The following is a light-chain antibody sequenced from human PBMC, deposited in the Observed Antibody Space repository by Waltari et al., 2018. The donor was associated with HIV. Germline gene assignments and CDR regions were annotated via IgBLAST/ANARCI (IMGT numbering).Light chain of an antibody. V-gene: IGKV4-1*01. J-gene: IGKJ3*01. CDR1: QTLFYSPDIQTH. CDR3: QQSYSTPLT. Sequence: DIVLTQSPESLTVSLGAGASISCTSSQTLFYSPDIQTHLAWYQQKAGQSPKLLFSWASVRQPGVPDRFSGSGSGTNFTLTIASLQAEDVATYYCQQSYSTPLTFGPGTTVHI. CDR2: WAS.